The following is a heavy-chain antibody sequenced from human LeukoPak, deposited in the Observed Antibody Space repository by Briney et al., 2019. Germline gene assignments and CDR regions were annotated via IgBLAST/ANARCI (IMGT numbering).Heavy chain of an antibody. D-gene: IGHD6-19*01. V-gene: IGHV4-39*01. CDR2: IYYSGST. Sequence: SETLSLTCAVSGGSISTSDYYWGWNRQPPGKGLEWIGSIYYSGSTYYNPVLKSRLTISGDTSKNQFSLKLSSVTTADTAVYYCARHASGWYTDWGQGTLVTVSS. CDR1: GGSISTSDYY. J-gene: IGHJ4*02. CDR3: ARHASGWYTD.